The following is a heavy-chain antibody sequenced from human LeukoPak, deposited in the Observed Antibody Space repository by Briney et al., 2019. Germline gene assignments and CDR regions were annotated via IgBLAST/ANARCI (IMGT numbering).Heavy chain of an antibody. CDR1: GFTFSSYE. CDR3: ARGGYCSGGSCRWFDP. V-gene: IGHV3-48*03. D-gene: IGHD2-15*01. J-gene: IGHJ5*02. Sequence: HPGGSLRLSCAASGFTFSSYEMNWVRQAPGKGLEWVSYISGSGSTIYYADSVKGRFTISRDNAKNSLYLQMNSLRAEDTAVYYCARGGYCSGGSCRWFDPWGQGTLVTVSS. CDR2: ISGSGSTI.